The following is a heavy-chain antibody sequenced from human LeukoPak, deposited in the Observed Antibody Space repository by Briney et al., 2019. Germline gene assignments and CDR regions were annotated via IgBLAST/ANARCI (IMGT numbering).Heavy chain of an antibody. CDR1: GFTFSSYG. D-gene: IGHD5-18*01. CDR2: IRYDGSNK. CDR3: AKERGYSYGYGPEYYFDY. J-gene: IGHJ4*02. V-gene: IGHV3-30*02. Sequence: GGSLRLSCAASGFTFSSYGMHWVRQAPGKGLEWVAFIRYDGSNKYYAASVKGRFTISRDNSKNTLYLQMNSLRAEDTAVYYCAKERGYSYGYGPEYYFDYWGQGTLVTVSS.